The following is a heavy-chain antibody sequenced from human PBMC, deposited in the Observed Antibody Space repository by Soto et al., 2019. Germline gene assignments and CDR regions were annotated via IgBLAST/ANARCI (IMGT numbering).Heavy chain of an antibody. CDR2: IIPIFGTA. V-gene: IGHV1-69*13. CDR1: GGTFSSYA. J-gene: IGHJ4*02. Sequence: SVKVSCKASGGTFSSYAISWVRQAPGQGLEWMGGIIPIFGTANYAQKFQGRVTITADESTSTAYMELSSLRSEDTAVYYCARAEGTYDYVWGSYRRFDYWGQGTLVTVSS. CDR3: ARAEGTYDYVWGSYRRFDY. D-gene: IGHD3-16*02.